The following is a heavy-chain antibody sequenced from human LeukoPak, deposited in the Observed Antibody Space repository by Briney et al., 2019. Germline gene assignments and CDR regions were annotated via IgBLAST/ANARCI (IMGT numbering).Heavy chain of an antibody. CDR1: GFTFSSYA. Sequence: GSLRLSCEASGFTFSSYAMIWVRQAPGKGLEWIGEGNDGGGTKFNPSLKSRVTISADTSKNQLSLKLSSVTAADTAVYHCAKNGQSGFSFDPWGQGTLVTVSS. D-gene: IGHD5-12*01. CDR3: AKNGQSGFSFDP. J-gene: IGHJ5*02. V-gene: IGHV4-34*08. CDR2: GNDGGGT.